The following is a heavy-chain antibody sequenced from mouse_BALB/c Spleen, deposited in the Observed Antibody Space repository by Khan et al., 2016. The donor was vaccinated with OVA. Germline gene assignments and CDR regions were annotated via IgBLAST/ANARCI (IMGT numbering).Heavy chain of an antibody. J-gene: IGHJ3*01. Sequence: VQLQQSGTVLARPGASVRMSCKASGYIFTDYLMHWVKQRPGQGLEWIGSIYPGNSDTNYNQKFKGKAKLTSVPPASTAYMDFSSLTDEASAVYCCTRARFWPFDFWGQGTLVTVSA. CDR3: TRARFWPFDF. CDR1: GYIFTDYL. CDR2: IYPGNSDT. V-gene: IGHV1-5*01.